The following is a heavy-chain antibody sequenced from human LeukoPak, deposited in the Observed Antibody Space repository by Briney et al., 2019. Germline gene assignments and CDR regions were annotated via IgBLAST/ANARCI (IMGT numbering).Heavy chain of an antibody. J-gene: IGHJ6*02. CDR2: MNPNSGNT. V-gene: IGHV1-8*01. CDR3: ARRKVTTAKTRVPPRSQENYGMDV. CDR1: GYTFTSYD. Sequence: GASVKVSCKASGYTFTSYDIKWVRQATGQGLEWMGWMNPNSGNTGYAQKFQGRVTMTRNTSISTAYMELSSLRSEDTAVYYCARRKVTTAKTRVPPRSQENYGMDVWGQGTTVTVSS. D-gene: IGHD4-17*01.